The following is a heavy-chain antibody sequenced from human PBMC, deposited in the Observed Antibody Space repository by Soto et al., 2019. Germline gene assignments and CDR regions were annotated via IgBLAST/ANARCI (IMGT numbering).Heavy chain of an antibody. Sequence: ASVKVSCKASGYTFTSYGISWVRQAPGQGLEWMGWVSAYNGNTNYAQKLQGRVTMTTDTSTSTAYMELRSLRSDDTAVYYCATVRYFDWFDRSEFDYCREGTLVTVSS. CDR2: VSAYNGNT. J-gene: IGHJ4*02. D-gene: IGHD3-9*01. CDR1: GYTFTSYG. CDR3: ATVRYFDWFDRSEFDY. V-gene: IGHV1-18*01.